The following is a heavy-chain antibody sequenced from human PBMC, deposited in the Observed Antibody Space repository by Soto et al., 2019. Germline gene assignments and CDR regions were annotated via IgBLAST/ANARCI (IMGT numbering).Heavy chain of an antibody. J-gene: IGHJ2*01. Sequence: QVQLQQWGAGPLRPLETLSLTCGVSGVSFSGYYWAWIRQSPGKGLEWIGEINDRGSITYNPSLKSRVSISVDTSKNHYSLNLRSVTAADTAVYYCARESHDILTGPPWVWYFDLWGRGTLVTVSS. CDR3: ARESHDILTGPPWVWYFDL. D-gene: IGHD3-9*01. CDR2: INDRGSI. CDR1: GVSFSGYY. V-gene: IGHV4-34*01.